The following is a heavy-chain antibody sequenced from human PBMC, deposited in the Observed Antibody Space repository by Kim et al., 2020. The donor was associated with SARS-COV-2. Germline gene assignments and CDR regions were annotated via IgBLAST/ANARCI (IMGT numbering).Heavy chain of an antibody. CDR1: GFTVSNNY. Sequence: GGSLRLSCAASGFTVSNNYMSWVRQAPGRGLEWVSVIYSGGRTYYAAYVKGRFTISRHNSANTLYLQRNSLRGEDTAVYYCATNWHSGYLYYWGQGNLVT. V-gene: IGHV3-53*04. J-gene: IGHJ4*02. CDR3: ATNWHSGYLYY. D-gene: IGHD6-25*01. CDR2: IYSGGRT.